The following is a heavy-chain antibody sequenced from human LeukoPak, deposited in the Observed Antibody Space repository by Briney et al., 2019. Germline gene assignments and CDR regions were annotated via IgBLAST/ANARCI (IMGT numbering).Heavy chain of an antibody. CDR3: VNGESFYGDYGFDY. Sequence: GGSLRLSCATSGFTFSSYGMNWVRQAPGKGLEWLASIRSHNSDTYYADSLKGRFTISRDNSKNTLYLQMDNLSVDDTAVFYCVNGESFYGDYGFDYWGQGTLVTVSS. J-gene: IGHJ4*02. D-gene: IGHD4-17*01. CDR2: IRSHNSDT. CDR1: GFTFSSYG. V-gene: IGHV3-30*02.